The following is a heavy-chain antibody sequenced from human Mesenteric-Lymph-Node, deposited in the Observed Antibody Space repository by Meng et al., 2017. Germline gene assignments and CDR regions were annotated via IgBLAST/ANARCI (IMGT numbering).Heavy chain of an antibody. V-gene: IGHV3-7*03. CDR1: GFTFSSYW. Sequence: GESLKISCAASGFTFSSYWMSWVRQAPGKGLECVANIKQDGSEKYYVDSVKGRFTISRDNSKNTLYLQMNSLRAEDTAVYYCEKATSGYGPDAFDIWGQGTMVTVSS. J-gene: IGHJ3*02. D-gene: IGHD4-17*01. CDR2: IKQDGSEK. CDR3: EKATSGYGPDAFDI.